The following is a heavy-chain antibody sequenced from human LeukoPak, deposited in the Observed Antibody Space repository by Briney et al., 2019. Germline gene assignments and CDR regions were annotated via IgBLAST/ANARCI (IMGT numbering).Heavy chain of an antibody. V-gene: IGHV1-69*04. D-gene: IGHD3-10*01. Sequence: GSSVKVSCRASETFSSHAITWARQAPAHGLEWMGRIIPIVDLVNSAQKFQGRVTFSADKSTTTAYMELSSLRSEDTAVYYCARAEEDRSGSFCGGYWGQGTLVTVSS. CDR1: ETFSSHA. CDR3: ARAEEDRSGSFCGGY. CDR2: IIPIVDLV. J-gene: IGHJ4*02.